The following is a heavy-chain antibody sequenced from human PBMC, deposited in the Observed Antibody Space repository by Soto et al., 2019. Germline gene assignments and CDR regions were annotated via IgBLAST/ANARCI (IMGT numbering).Heavy chain of an antibody. CDR3: ARPDPKAPMPPRY. D-gene: IGHD2-2*01. J-gene: IGHJ4*02. Sequence: GASVKVSCKASGGTFSSYAISWVRQAPGQGLEWMGGIIPIFGTANYAQKFQGRVTITADESTSTAYMELSSLRSEDTAVYYCARPDPKAPMPPRYWGQGTLVTVSS. CDR1: GGTFSSYA. V-gene: IGHV1-69*13. CDR2: IIPIFGTA.